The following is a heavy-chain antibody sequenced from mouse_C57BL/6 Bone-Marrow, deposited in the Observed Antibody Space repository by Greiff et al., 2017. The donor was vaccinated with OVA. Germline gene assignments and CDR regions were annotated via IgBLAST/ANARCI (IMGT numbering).Heavy chain of an antibody. CDR2: ISYDGSN. J-gene: IGHJ2*01. CDR3: ARDPS. Sequence: EVQLVESGPGLVKPSQSLSLTCSVTGYSITSGYYWNWIRQFPGNKLEWMGYISYDGSNNYNPSLKNRISITRDTSKNQFFLKLNSVTTEDTATYYCARDPSWGQGTTLTVSS. V-gene: IGHV3-6*01. CDR1: GYSITSGYY.